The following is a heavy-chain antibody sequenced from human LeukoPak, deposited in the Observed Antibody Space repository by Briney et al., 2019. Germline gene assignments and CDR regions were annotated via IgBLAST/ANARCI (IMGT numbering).Heavy chain of an antibody. J-gene: IGHJ6*03. CDR3: ARAGKTGDYYYYYYMDV. CDR2: ISYDGSNK. CDR1: GFTFSSYA. D-gene: IGHD7-27*01. V-gene: IGHV3-30-3*01. Sequence: GGSLRLSCAASGFTFSSYAMHWVRQAPGKGLKWVAVISYDGSNKYYADSVKGRSTISRDNSKNTLYLQMNSLRAEDTAVYYCARAGKTGDYYYYYYMDVWGKGTTVTVSS.